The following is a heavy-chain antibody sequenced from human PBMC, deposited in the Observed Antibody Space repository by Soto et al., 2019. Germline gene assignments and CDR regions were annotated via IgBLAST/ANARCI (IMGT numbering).Heavy chain of an antibody. D-gene: IGHD6-19*01. CDR2: ISGSGGST. CDR3: AKDKVSGWSPDY. CDR1: GFTFSSYA. J-gene: IGHJ4*02. Sequence: GGSLRLSCAASGFTFSSYAMSWVLQAPGKGLEWVSAISGSGGSTYYADSVKGRFTISRDNSKNTLYLQMNSLRAEDTAVYYCAKDKVSGWSPDYWGQGTLVTVSS. V-gene: IGHV3-23*01.